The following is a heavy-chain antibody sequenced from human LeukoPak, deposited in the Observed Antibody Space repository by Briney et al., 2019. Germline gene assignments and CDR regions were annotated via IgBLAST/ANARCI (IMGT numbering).Heavy chain of an antibody. J-gene: IGHJ6*02. Sequence: GGSLRLSCAASGFTFSSYWMSWVRQAPGKGLEWVANIKQDGSEKYYVDSVKGRFTISRDNAKSSLYLQMDSLRAEDTAVYYCAKDSGYYGMDVWGQGTTVTVSS. CDR2: IKQDGSEK. CDR3: AKDSGYYGMDV. CDR1: GFTFSSYW. V-gene: IGHV3-7*01.